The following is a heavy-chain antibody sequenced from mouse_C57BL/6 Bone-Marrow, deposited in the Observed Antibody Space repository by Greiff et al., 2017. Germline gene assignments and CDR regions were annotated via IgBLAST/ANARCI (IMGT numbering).Heavy chain of an antibody. CDR1: GFTFSSYG. V-gene: IGHV5-6*01. D-gene: IGHD2-14*01. CDR2: LSSGGSYT. CDR3: ARHGVRRGSWFAD. J-gene: IGHJ3*01. Sequence: EVMLVESGGDLVKPGGSLKLSCAASGFTFSSYGMSWVSQTPDKRLEWVATLSSGGSYTYYPDSVQGRFTIARDNARNTLYLQRSSLKAEDTAMYYGARHGVRRGSWFADWGKGTLVTVSA.